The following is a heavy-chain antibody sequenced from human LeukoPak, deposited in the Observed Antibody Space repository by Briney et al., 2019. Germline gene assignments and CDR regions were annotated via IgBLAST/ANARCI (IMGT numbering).Heavy chain of an antibody. J-gene: IGHJ5*02. V-gene: IGHV3-20*04. CDR3: ARAAYYYDSSGYTA. CDR2: INWNGGST. Sequence: GGSLRLSCAASGFTFDDYSMSWVRQAPGKGLEWVSGINWNGGSTGYADSVKGRFTISRDNAKNSLYLQMNSLRAEDTALYYCARAAYYYDSSGYTAWGQGTLVTVSS. D-gene: IGHD3-22*01. CDR1: GFTFDDYS.